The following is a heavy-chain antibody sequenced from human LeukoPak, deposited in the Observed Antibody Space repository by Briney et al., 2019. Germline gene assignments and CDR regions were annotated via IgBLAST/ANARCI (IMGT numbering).Heavy chain of an antibody. V-gene: IGHV4-4*07. J-gene: IGHJ3*02. Sequence: SETLSLTCPVSGGSISDISHYWRWIRQPAGKGLEWIGRKYAHGSSNYNPPVQSRVTMSVDTSKNQFSLKLRSVTAADTAVYYCARGRYCSADICTGGDSFDIWGQGTMVSVSP. CDR2: KYAHGSS. D-gene: IGHD2-15*01. CDR3: ARGRYCSADICTGGDSFDI. CDR1: GGSISDISHY.